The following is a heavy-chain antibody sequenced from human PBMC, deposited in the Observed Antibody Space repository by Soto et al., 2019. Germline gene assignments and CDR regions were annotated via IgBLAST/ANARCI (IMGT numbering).Heavy chain of an antibody. V-gene: IGHV3-23*01. D-gene: IGHD4-17*01. J-gene: IGHJ4*02. CDR2: ISGSGGST. CDR3: AKDYSTVTTDPLSVVLFDY. Sequence: GGSLRLSCAASGFTFSSYAMSWVRQAPGKGLEWVSAISGSGGSTYYADSVKGRFTISRDNSKNTLYLQMNSLRAEDTAVYYCAKDYSTVTTDPLSVVLFDYWGQGALVTVSS. CDR1: GFTFSSYA.